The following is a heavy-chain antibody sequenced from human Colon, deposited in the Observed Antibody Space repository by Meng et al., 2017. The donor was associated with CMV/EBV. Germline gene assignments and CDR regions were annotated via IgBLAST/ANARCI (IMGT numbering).Heavy chain of an antibody. V-gene: IGHV3-21*01. CDR1: GFIFSSYS. D-gene: IGHD3-3*01. Sequence: GESLKISCAASGFIFSSYSMNWVRQAPGKGLEWVSSISSSSSYIYYADSVKGRFTISRDNAKNSLYLQMNSLRAEDTAVYYCARDVDFWSNSSCYYGMDVWGQGTTVTVSS. CDR2: ISSSSSYI. J-gene: IGHJ6*02. CDR3: ARDVDFWSNSSCYYGMDV.